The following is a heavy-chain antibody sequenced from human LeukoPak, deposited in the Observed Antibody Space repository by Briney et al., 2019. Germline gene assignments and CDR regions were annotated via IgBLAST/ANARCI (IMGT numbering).Heavy chain of an antibody. V-gene: IGHV3-23*01. CDR2: ISGSGGST. D-gene: IGHD6-19*01. CDR1: GFTFSSYA. CDR3: ATSSSSGWYGRFDP. Sequence: PGGSLRLSCAASGFTFSSYAMSWVRQAPGKGLEWVSAISGSGGSTYYADSVKGRFTISRDNSKNTLYLQMNSLRAEDTAVYYCATSSSSGWYGRFDPWGQGTLVTVSS. J-gene: IGHJ5*02.